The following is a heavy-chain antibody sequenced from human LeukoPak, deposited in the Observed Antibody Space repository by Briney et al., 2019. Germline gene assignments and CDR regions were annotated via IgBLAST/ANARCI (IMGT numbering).Heavy chain of an antibody. CDR3: ARDESMISIAVAGQDY. CDR2: ISSSSSYI. Sequence: GGSLRLSCAASGFTFSSYSMNWVRQAPGKGLEWVSSISSSSSYIYYADSVKGRFTISRDNAKNSLYLQMNSLRAEDTAVYYCARDESMISIAVAGQDYWGQGTLVTVSS. CDR1: GFTFSSYS. D-gene: IGHD6-19*01. J-gene: IGHJ4*02. V-gene: IGHV3-21*01.